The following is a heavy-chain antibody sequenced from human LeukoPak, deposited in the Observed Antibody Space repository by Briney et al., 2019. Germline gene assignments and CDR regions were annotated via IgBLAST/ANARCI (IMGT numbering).Heavy chain of an antibody. J-gene: IGHJ3*01. CDR3: AREFRTTTWSYDALDP. Sequence: ASVKVSCKPSGYTFTDYLMHWVRQAPGQGLEWLGSINPSSGVTSYAQKFQDRVTVTRDTSNNTSYMDLIRLRSDDTAVYYCAREFRTTTWSYDALDPWGQRTLVTVSS. CDR1: GYTFTDYL. D-gene: IGHD1/OR15-1a*01. CDR2: INPSSGVT. V-gene: IGHV1-2*02.